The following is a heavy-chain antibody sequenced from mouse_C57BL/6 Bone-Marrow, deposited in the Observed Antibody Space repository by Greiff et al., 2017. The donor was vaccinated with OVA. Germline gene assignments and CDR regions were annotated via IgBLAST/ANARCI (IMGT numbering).Heavy chain of an antibody. Sequence: EVQLVESGGDLVKPGGSLKLSCAASGFTFSSYCMSWVRQTPDKRLEWVATISSGGSYTYYPDSVKGRFTISRDKPKNTLYLQMSGVKSGDTAMYYCARLDYWGQGTSVTVSS. V-gene: IGHV5-6*01. CDR3: ARLDY. CDR2: ISSGGSYT. CDR1: GFTFSSYC. J-gene: IGHJ4*01.